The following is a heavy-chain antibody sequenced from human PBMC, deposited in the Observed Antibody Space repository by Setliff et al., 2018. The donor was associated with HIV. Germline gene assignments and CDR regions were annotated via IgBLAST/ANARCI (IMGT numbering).Heavy chain of an antibody. Sequence: PSETLSLTCAVCGDSFSGNYWSWIRQPPGKGLEWIGEINHNGVTNYSPSLKSRVTMSVDTSKNQFSLKLNSVTAADTAVYFCARAPGYSYSFYFDSWGQETLVTVS. CDR2: INHNGVT. J-gene: IGHJ4*02. D-gene: IGHD5-18*01. V-gene: IGHV4-34*01. CDR3: ARAPGYSYSFYFDS. CDR1: GDSFSGNY.